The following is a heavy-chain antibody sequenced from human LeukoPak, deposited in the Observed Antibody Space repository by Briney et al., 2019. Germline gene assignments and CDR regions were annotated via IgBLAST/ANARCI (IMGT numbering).Heavy chain of an antibody. D-gene: IGHD3-10*01. CDR2: FDPEDGET. V-gene: IGHV1-24*01. CDR3: ATVRTRITMVRGVQLVEYYFDY. J-gene: IGHJ4*02. CDR1: GYTLTELS. Sequence: ASVKVSCKVSGYTLTELSMHWVRPAPGKGLEWMGGFDPEDGETIYAQKFQGRVTMTEDTATDTAYMELSSLRSEDTAVYYCATVRTRITMVRGVQLVEYYFDYWGQGTLVTVSS.